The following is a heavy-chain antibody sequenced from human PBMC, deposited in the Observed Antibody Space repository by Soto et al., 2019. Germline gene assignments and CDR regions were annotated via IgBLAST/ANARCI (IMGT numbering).Heavy chain of an antibody. Sequence: QVTLKESGPVLVKPTETLTLTCTVSGFSLSNARMGVSWIRQPPGKALEWLAHIFSNDEKSYSTSLKSRLTISKDTSKSQVVLTMTNMDPVDTATYYCARIASDSSGYYGGSDYWGQGTLVTVSS. CDR1: GFSLSNARMG. CDR2: IFSNDEK. V-gene: IGHV2-26*01. J-gene: IGHJ4*02. D-gene: IGHD3-22*01. CDR3: ARIASDSSGYYGGSDY.